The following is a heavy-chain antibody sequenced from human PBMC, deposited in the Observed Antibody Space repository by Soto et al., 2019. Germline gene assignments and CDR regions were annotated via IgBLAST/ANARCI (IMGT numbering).Heavy chain of an antibody. CDR3: AKVICCPDYGIFDY. CDR2: ISYDGSNK. D-gene: IGHD4-17*01. V-gene: IGHV3-30*18. J-gene: IGHJ4*02. Sequence: GGSLRLSCAASGFTFSSYGMHWVRQAPGKGLEWVAVISYDGSNKYYADSVKGRFTISRDNSKNTLYLQMNSLRAEDTAVYYCAKVICCPDYGIFDYWGQGTLVTVSS. CDR1: GFTFSSYG.